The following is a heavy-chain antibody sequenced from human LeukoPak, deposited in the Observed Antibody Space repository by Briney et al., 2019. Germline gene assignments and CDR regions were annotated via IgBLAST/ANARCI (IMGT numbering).Heavy chain of an antibody. J-gene: IGHJ4*02. CDR1: GFTFSSYA. CDR3: AKVPGIAVAGTGDY. Sequence: GGSLRLSCVASGFTFSSYAMSWVRQAPGKGLEWVSAISGSGGSTYYADSVKGRFTISRDNSKNTLYLQMNSLRAEDTAVYYCAKVPGIAVAGTGDYWGQGTLVTVSS. CDR2: ISGSGGST. V-gene: IGHV3-23*01. D-gene: IGHD6-19*01.